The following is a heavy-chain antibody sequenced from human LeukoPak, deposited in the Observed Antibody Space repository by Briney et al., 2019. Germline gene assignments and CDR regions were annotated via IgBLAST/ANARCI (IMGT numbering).Heavy chain of an antibody. CDR2: IYHSGST. Sequence: SQTLSLTCTVSGGSISSGDYYWSWIRQPPGKGLEWIGEIYHSGSTNYNPSLKSRVTISVDKSKNQFSLKLSSVTAADTAVYYCARLRPTRGDAFDIWGQGTMVTVSS. J-gene: IGHJ3*02. D-gene: IGHD3-10*01. V-gene: IGHV4-30-4*01. CDR1: GGSISSGDYY. CDR3: ARLRPTRGDAFDI.